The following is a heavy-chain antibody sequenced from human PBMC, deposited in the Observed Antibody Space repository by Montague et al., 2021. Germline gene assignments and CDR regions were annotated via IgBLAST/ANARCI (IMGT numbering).Heavy chain of an antibody. CDR2: INHSGSD. V-gene: IGHV4-34*01. D-gene: IGHD6-19*01. J-gene: IGHJ4*02. CDR1: GGSLSGYY. Sequence: SETLSLTCGLSGGSLSGYYWAWIRQTPGKGLEWIGNINHSGSDKYNPSLKNRVSISVGTSNNQFFLYLTSVTAADTAMYFCARGLFVTVNDQYSGGCYYFDKWGQGTMVTVSS. CDR3: ARGLFVTVNDQYSGGCYYFDK.